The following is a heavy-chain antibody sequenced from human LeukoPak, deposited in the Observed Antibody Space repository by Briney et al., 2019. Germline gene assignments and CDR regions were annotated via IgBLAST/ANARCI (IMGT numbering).Heavy chain of an antibody. CDR3: ARSSVPYYYYNYYMDV. D-gene: IGHD3-22*01. J-gene: IGHJ6*03. V-gene: IGHV4-59*01. CDR1: GGSFSGYY. Sequence: SGTLSLTCAVYGGSFSGYYWSWIRQPPGKGLEWIGYIYYSGSTNYNPSLKSRVTISVDTSKNQFSLKLSSVTAADTAVYYCARSSVPYYYYNYYMDVWGKGTTVTVSS. CDR2: IYYSGST.